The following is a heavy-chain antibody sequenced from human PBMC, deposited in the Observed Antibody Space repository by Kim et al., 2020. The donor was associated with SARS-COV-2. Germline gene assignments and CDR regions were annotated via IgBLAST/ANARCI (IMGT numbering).Heavy chain of an antibody. CDR3: ARIAVADLSYWYFDL. V-gene: IGHV7-4-1*02. CDR2: INTNTGNP. J-gene: IGHJ2*01. Sequence: ASVKVSCKASGYTFTSYAMNWVRQAPGQGLEWMGWINTNTGNPTYAQGFTGRFVFSLDTSVSTAYLQISSLKAEDTAVYYCARIAVADLSYWYFDLWGRGTLVTVSS. CDR1: GYTFTSYA. D-gene: IGHD6-19*01.